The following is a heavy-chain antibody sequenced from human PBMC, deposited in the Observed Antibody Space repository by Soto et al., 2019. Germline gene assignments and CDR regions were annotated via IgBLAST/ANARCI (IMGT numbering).Heavy chain of an antibody. Sequence: GGSLRLSCAASGFSFRKSWMSWVRQAPGKGPEWVASINEGGSEKYYADSVRGRFTISRDNSRNSLYLQMNSLRAEDTAVYYFARASTWGQGTLVTVSS. CDR1: GFSFRKSW. CDR2: INEGGSEK. J-gene: IGHJ5*02. V-gene: IGHV3-7*05. CDR3: ARAST.